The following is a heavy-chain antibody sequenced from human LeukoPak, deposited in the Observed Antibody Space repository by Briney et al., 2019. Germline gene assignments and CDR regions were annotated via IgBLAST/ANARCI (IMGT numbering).Heavy chain of an antibody. V-gene: IGHV1-46*01. CDR3: ASAAPHFDY. D-gene: IGHD2-15*01. CDR2: INPSGGST. Sequence: ASVKVSRKASGYTLTLYYKHWVRQAPGQGLEWMGIINPSGGSTSYAQKFQGRVTMTRDTSTSTVYMELSSLRSEDTAVYYCASAAPHFDYWGQGTLVTVSS. J-gene: IGHJ4*02. CDR1: GYTLTLYY.